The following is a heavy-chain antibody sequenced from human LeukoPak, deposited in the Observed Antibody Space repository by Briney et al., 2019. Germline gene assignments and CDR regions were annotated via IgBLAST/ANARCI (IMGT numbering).Heavy chain of an antibody. Sequence: SETLSLTCTVSGDSISSSSYYWGWIRQPPGKGLEWIGSIYYSGSTYYNPSLKSRVTMSVGTSKNQFSLKLSSVTAADTAVYYCARHGGVGVIPDFDYWGQGTLVTVSS. D-gene: IGHD2-8*02. J-gene: IGHJ4*02. V-gene: IGHV4-39*01. CDR1: GDSISSSSYY. CDR2: IYYSGST. CDR3: ARHGGVGVIPDFDY.